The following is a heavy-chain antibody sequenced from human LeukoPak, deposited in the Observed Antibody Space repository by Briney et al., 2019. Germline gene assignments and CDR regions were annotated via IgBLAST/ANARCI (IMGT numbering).Heavy chain of an antibody. CDR1: GGSISSSSYY. CDR2: IYYSGST. Sequence: PSETLSLTCTVSGGSISSSSYYWGWIRQPPGKGLEWIGSIYYSGSTYYNPSLKSRVTISVDTSKNQFSLKLSSVTAADTAVYYCARTRYYDILTGYYPIDYWGQGTLVTVPS. J-gene: IGHJ4*02. D-gene: IGHD3-9*01. V-gene: IGHV4-39*01. CDR3: ARTRYYDILTGYYPIDY.